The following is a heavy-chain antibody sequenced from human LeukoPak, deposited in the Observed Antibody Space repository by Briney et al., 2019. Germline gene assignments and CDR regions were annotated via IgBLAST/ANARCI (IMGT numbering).Heavy chain of an antibody. D-gene: IGHD6-13*01. CDR3: ASGNYGYSSSWYYFDY. CDR1: GYTFTGYY. J-gene: IGHJ4*02. V-gene: IGHV1-69*05. CDR2: IIPIFGTA. Sequence: SVKVSCKASGYTFTGYYMHWVRQAPGQGLEWMGRIIPIFGTANYAQKFQGRVTITTDESTGTAYMELSSLRSEDTAVYYCASGNYGYSSSWYYFDYWSQGTLVTVSS.